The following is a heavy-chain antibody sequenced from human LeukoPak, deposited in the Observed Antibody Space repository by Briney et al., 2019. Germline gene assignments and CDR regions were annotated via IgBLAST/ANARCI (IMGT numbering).Heavy chain of an antibody. Sequence: GASVKVSCKASGYTFTTYYMHWVRQAPGLGLEWMGIINPSGGSTSYAQKFQGRVTMTRDTSTSTVYMELSSLRSEDTAVYSCARGGVYTSSWYYLHYWGQGTLVTVSS. CDR2: INPSGGST. CDR1: GYTFTTYY. V-gene: IGHV1-46*01. D-gene: IGHD6-13*01. CDR3: ARGGVYTSSWYYLHY. J-gene: IGHJ4*02.